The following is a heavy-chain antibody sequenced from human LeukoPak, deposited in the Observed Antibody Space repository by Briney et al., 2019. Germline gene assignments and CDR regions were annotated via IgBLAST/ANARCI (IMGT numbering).Heavy chain of an antibody. CDR2: IYYSGNT. CDR1: GVSISSSNSY. D-gene: IGHD5-24*01. J-gene: IGHJ3*02. CDR3: ARSWRWRAFDI. V-gene: IGHV4-39*07. Sequence: SETLSLTCTVSGVSISSSNSYWGWIRQPPGKGLEWIGSIYYSGNTYYNASLKSQVSISIDTSKNQFSLKLSSVTAADTAVYYCARSWRWRAFDIWGQGTMVTVSS.